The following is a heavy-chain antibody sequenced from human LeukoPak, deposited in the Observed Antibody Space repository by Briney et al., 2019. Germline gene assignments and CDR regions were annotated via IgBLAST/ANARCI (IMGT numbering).Heavy chain of an antibody. Sequence: GGSLRLSCAASGFTFSSFAMAWVRQAPGNGPEWVSAIGGSGDRTCYADSVKGRFTISRDNSENRLYLQMDSLRADDTAVYYCAKDVSGSYKGWCFDLWGHGTLVTVSS. D-gene: IGHD1-26*01. CDR3: AKDVSGSYKGWCFDL. J-gene: IGHJ2*01. CDR1: GFTFSSFA. CDR2: IGGSGDRT. V-gene: IGHV3-23*01.